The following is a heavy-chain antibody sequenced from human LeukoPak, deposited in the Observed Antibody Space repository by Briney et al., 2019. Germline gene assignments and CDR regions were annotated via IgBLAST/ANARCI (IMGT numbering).Heavy chain of an antibody. Sequence: SETLSLTCTVSGGSISSYYWSWIRQPPGKGLEWIGYIYYSGSANNNPSLKSRVTISVDTSKNQFSLKLSSVTAADTAVYYCARQKQQLPDLLSDCWGQGTLVTVSS. J-gene: IGHJ4*02. CDR1: GGSISSYY. V-gene: IGHV4-59*08. D-gene: IGHD6-13*01. CDR3: ARQKQQLPDLLSDC. CDR2: IYYSGSA.